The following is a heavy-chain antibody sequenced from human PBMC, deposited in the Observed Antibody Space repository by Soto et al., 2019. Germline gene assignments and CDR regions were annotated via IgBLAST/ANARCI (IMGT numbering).Heavy chain of an antibody. V-gene: IGHV4-59*08. D-gene: IGHD3-10*01. CDR2: IYYSGST. CDR1: GGSISSYY. Sequence: QVQLQESGPGLVKPSETLSLTCTVSGGSISSYYWSWIRQPPGKRLEWIGDIYYSGSTNYNPSLKSRVTISVDTSKNQFSRKLSSVTAADTAVYFCARRYGLSAFDIWGQGTMVTVSS. J-gene: IGHJ3*02. CDR3: ARRYGLSAFDI.